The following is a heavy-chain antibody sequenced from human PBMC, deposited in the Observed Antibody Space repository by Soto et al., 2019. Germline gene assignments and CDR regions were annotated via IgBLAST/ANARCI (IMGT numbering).Heavy chain of an antibody. D-gene: IGHD5-18*01. CDR2: IIPIFGTA. V-gene: IGHV1-69*13. CDR1: GGTFSSYA. Sequence: SVKVSCKASGGTFSSYAISWVRQAPGQGLEWMGGIIPIFGTANYAQKFQGRVTITADESTSTAYMELSSLRSEDTAVYYCARRGYSYQNYFDYWGQGTPVTVSS. J-gene: IGHJ4*02. CDR3: ARRGYSYQNYFDY.